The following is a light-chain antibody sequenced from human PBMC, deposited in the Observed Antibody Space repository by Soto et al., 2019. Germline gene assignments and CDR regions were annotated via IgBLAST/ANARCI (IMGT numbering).Light chain of an antibody. CDR2: DAS. CDR3: QQYNKWPLT. J-gene: IGKJ1*01. Sequence: MVIQPSPALLSSPPGKRAPLSCRASQSVSSSFAWYQQKPADAPTLLIYDASTGATGTPARFSGSGSGSDFTLTISSLQSEDFAVDYCQQYNKWPLTFGQGTKVDI. CDR1: QSVSSS. V-gene: IGKV3-15*01.